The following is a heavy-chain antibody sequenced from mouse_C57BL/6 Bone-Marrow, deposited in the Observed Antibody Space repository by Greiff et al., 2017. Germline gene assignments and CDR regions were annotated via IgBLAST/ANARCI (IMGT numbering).Heavy chain of an antibody. CDR2: IYPGSGST. CDR1: GYTFTSYW. D-gene: IGHD2-2*01. Sequence: VQLQQSGAELVKPGASVKMSCKASGYTFTSYWITWVKQRPGQGLEWIGDIYPGSGSTNYNEKFKSKATLTVDTSSSTAYMQLSSLTSEAAAVYYCARVSFYYGFTWFAYWGQGTLVTVSA. V-gene: IGHV1-55*01. CDR3: ARVSFYYGFTWFAY. J-gene: IGHJ3*01.